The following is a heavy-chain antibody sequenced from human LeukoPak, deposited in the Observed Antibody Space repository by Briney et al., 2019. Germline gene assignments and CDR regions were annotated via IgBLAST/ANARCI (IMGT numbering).Heavy chain of an antibody. CDR2: MNPNSGNT. Sequence: GASVKVSCKASGYTFTSYDINWVRQATGQGLEWMGWMNPNSGNTGYAQKFQGRVTMTRNTSISTAYMELSSLRSEDTAVYYCARASSEVGAKIDYWGQGTLVTVSS. J-gene: IGHJ4*02. D-gene: IGHD1-26*01. CDR3: ARASSEVGAKIDY. V-gene: IGHV1-8*01. CDR1: GYTFTSYD.